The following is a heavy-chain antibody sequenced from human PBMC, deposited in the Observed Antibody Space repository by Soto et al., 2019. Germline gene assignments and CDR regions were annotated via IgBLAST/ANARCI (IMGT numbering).Heavy chain of an antibody. J-gene: IGHJ4*02. CDR1: GFTVSSKY. V-gene: IGHV3-53*01. Sequence: EVQLVESGGGLIQPGGSLRLSCAASGFTVSSKYMTWVRQAPGKGLEWVSVIYGGGTTYYADSVKGRFTIARHNSKNALYLQMNSLSAGDTAVYYCVQTPGWPGFDFWGQGTLVTVSS. D-gene: IGHD6-19*01. CDR2: IYGGGTT. CDR3: VQTPGWPGFDF.